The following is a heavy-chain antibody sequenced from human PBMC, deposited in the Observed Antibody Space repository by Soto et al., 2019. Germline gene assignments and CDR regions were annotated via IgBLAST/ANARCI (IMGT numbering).Heavy chain of an antibody. CDR2: IFYSGTT. J-gene: IGHJ3*02. D-gene: IGHD1-26*01. CDR1: AGSINSYF. CDR3: ARGRGGTYDDFDI. Sequence: SETLSLTCSVSAGSINSYFWSWIRQSPGKGLEWIGYIFYSGTTNYNPSLKSRVTILLDTSKNQFSLRLNSVTAADTAIYYCARGRGGTYDDFDIWGQGTLVTVSS. V-gene: IGHV4-59*01.